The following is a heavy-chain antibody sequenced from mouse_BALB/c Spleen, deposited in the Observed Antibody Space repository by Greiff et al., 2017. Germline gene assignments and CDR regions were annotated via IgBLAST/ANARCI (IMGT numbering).Heavy chain of an antibody. V-gene: IGHV2-9*02. CDR2: IWAGGST. CDR3: ARDHYYGSPKYYFDY. D-gene: IGHD1-1*01. Sequence: QVQLKESGPGLVAPSQSLSITCTVSGFSLTSYGVHWVRQPPGKGLEWLGVIWAGGSTNYNSALMSRLSISKDNSKSQVFLKMNSLQTDDTAMYYCARDHYYGSPKYYFDYWGQGTTLTVSS. CDR1: GFSLTSYG. J-gene: IGHJ2*01.